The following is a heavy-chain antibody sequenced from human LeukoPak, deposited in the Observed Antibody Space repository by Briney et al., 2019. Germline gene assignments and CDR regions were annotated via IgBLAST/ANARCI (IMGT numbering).Heavy chain of an antibody. CDR3: ARDHPARYSGYDTHWYFDL. CDR1: GFTFSSYG. J-gene: IGHJ2*01. D-gene: IGHD5-12*01. Sequence: GGSLRLSCAASGFTFSSYGMHWVRQAPGKGLEWVAVISYDGSNKYYADSVKGRFTISRDNSKNTLYLQMNSLRAEDTAVYYCARDHPARYSGYDTHWYFDLWGRGTLVTVSS. CDR2: ISYDGSNK. V-gene: IGHV3-30*03.